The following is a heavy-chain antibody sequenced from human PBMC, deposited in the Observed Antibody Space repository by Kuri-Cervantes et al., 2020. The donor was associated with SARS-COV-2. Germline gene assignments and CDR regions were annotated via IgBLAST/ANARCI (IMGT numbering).Heavy chain of an antibody. D-gene: IGHD6-6*01. V-gene: IGHV4-34*01. CDR3: ARGDGRIAARTAGYYYGMDV. J-gene: IGHJ6*02. CDR1: GGSFSGYY. CDR2: INHGGST. Sequence: ESLKISCAVSGGSFSGYYWSWIRQPPGKGLEWIGEINHGGSTNYNPSLKSRVTISVDTSKNQFSLKLSSVTAADTVVYYCARGDGRIAARTAGYYYGMDVWGQGTTVTVSS.